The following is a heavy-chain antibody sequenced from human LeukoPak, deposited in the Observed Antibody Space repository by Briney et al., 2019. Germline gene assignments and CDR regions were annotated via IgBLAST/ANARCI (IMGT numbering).Heavy chain of an antibody. V-gene: IGHV3-53*01. Sequence: GESLKISCKGSGYNFTNYWIAWVRQMPGKRLEWVSVLYTDGKTFYEDSMKGRFTISRDNSKNTLNLQINNLRDDDTAVYYCARAVAGLYFDYWGQGILVTVSS. CDR1: GYNFTNYW. CDR3: ARAVAGLYFDY. D-gene: IGHD6-19*01. CDR2: LYTDGKT. J-gene: IGHJ4*02.